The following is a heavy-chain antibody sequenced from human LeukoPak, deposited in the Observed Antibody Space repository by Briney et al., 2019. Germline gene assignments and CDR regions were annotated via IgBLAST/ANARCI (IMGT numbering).Heavy chain of an antibody. J-gene: IGHJ5*02. D-gene: IGHD6-13*01. CDR3: ARVSSWNTYNWFDP. V-gene: IGHV4-59*01. CDR1: GGSISSYY. CDR2: IYYSGST. Sequence: PSETLSLTCTVSGGSISSYYWSWIRQPLGKGLEWIGYIYYSGSTNYNPSLKSRVTISVDTSKNQFSLKLSSVTAADTAVYYCARVSSWNTYNWFDPWGQGTLVTVSS.